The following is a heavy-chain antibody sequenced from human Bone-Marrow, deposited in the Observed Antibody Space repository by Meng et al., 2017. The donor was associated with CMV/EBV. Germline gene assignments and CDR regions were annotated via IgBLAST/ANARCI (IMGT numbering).Heavy chain of an antibody. CDR2: ISSSGSTI. V-gene: IGHV3-48*04. CDR3: ARYCSSTSCYRVFDY. J-gene: IGHJ4*02. Sequence: GESLKISCAASGFTFSSYSMNWVRQAPGKGLEWVSYISSSGSTIYYADSVKGRFTISRDNAKNSLYLQMNSLRAEDTAVYYCARYCSSTSCYRVFDYWGQGTLVTVSS. CDR1: GFTFSSYS. D-gene: IGHD2-2*02.